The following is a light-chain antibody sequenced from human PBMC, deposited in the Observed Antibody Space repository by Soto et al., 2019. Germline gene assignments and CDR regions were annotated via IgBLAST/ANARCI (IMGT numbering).Light chain of an antibody. CDR2: GAS. V-gene: IGKV3-20*01. Sequence: ESVLTQSPGTLSSSPGERAILSCRASQSVSSSFLAWYQLKPGQAPRLLIYGASSRATGIPDRFSGSGSGTDFTLTISRLEPEDFAVYYCQQYDSSPWTFGQGTKVEIK. J-gene: IGKJ1*01. CDR1: QSVSSSF. CDR3: QQYDSSPWT.